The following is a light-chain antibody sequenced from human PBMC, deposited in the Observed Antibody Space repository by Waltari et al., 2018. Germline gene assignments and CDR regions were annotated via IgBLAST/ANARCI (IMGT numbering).Light chain of an antibody. CDR3: TTWDDSLNGRV. CDR2: SIN. J-gene: IGLJ3*02. V-gene: IGLV1-44*01. CDR1: SSNIGSNT. Sequence: QSVLTQPPSASGTPGQRVTISCSGSSSNIGSNTVNWYQQLPGTAPKLLIYSINHRPSGVPYRFSGSKSDTSASLAISGLQSEDEADYYCTTWDDSLNGRVFGGGTKLTVL.